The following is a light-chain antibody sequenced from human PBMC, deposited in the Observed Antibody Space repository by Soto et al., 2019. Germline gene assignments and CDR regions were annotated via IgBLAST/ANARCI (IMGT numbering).Light chain of an antibody. J-gene: IGLJ1*01. V-gene: IGLV2-14*01. CDR3: SSFTTRSTYI. CDR1: SSDLGKYNF. Sequence: QSVLTQSAPVSGSPGQSITISCTGTSSDLGKYNFVSWFQQRPGKAPRLVICEVSNRPSGVSSRFSGSKSGSTASLTISGLQAEDEADYYCSSFTTRSTYIFGTGTKVTVL. CDR2: EVS.